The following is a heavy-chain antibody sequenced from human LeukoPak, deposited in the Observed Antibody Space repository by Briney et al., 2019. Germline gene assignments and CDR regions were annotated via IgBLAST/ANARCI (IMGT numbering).Heavy chain of an antibody. D-gene: IGHD1-26*01. CDR1: GGSISTYY. V-gene: IGHV4-59*01. Sequence: PSETLTLSCTVSGGSISTYYWSWIRQPPGRGLEYIGYIYYSANTNYNPSLKSRVTISVDTSKNHFSLKLSSVTAADTAVYYCAQVVKWELLFNYCGQGALVTVSS. CDR2: IYYSANT. CDR3: AQVVKWELLFNY. J-gene: IGHJ4*02.